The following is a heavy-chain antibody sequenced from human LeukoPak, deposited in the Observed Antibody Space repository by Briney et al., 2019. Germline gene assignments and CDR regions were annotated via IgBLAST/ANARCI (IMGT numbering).Heavy chain of an antibody. CDR2: ISDSGSSI. V-gene: IGHV3-11*01. Sequence: GGSLRLSCAASGFTFSYYYMSWIRQAPGKGLEWISYISDSGSSIYYADSVKGRFTISRDNAKNSLYLQMNSLRAEDTAVYYCARVPADYYDTSGYYLDYWGQGILVTVSS. CDR1: GFTFSYYY. J-gene: IGHJ4*02. D-gene: IGHD3-22*01. CDR3: ARVPADYYDTSGYYLDY.